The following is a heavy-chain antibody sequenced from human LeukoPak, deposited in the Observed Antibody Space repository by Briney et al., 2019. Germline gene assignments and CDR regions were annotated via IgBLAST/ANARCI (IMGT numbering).Heavy chain of an antibody. Sequence: GGSLRLSCAASGFTFRNYAMAWVRQAPGKGLECVSAISGSGDSVRHADSVKGRFAISRDNSKNTLYLQMDNLRAEDTALYYCARDFWATNYYYGMDVWGQGTTVTVS. CDR2: ISGSGDSV. CDR1: GFTFRNYA. V-gene: IGHV3-23*01. J-gene: IGHJ6*02. CDR3: ARDFWATNYYYGMDV. D-gene: IGHD3-3*01.